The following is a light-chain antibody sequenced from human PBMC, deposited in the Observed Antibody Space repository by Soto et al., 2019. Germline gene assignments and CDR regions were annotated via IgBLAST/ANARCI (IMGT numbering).Light chain of an antibody. Sequence: EIVMTQSPGTLSLSPGERATLSCRASQSVSSRLAWYQQKPGQAPRLLISGASNRATGIPDRFSGSGSGTDFTLTISRLEPEDFAVYYCQQYGSSGTFGQGTRLEIK. CDR2: GAS. CDR3: QQYGSSGT. J-gene: IGKJ5*01. CDR1: QSVSSR. V-gene: IGKV3-20*01.